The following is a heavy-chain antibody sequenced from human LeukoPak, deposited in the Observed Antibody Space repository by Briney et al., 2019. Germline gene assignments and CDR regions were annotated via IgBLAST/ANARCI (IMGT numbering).Heavy chain of an antibody. CDR3: ARVAYSSSSGLSVDY. CDR1: GGSISSYY. J-gene: IGHJ4*02. CDR2: IYTSGST. Sequence: SETLSLTCTVSGGSISSYYWSWIRQPAGKGLEWIGRIYTSGSTNYNPSLKSRATMSVDTSKNQFSLKLSSVTAADTAVYYCARVAYSSSSGLSVDYWGQGTLVTVSS. V-gene: IGHV4-4*07. D-gene: IGHD6-6*01.